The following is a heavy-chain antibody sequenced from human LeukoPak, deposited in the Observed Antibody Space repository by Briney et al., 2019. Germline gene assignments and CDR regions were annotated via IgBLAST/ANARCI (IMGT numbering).Heavy chain of an antibody. CDR3: TRMGSGRSVDY. CDR2: IRSKANSYAT. CDR1: GFTFSGSA. J-gene: IGHJ4*02. Sequence: GGSLKLSCAASGFTFSGSAIHCVRQASGKGLEWVGRIRSKANSYATEYAASVKGRFTISRDDPEKTAYLQMNSLKIEDTAVYYCTRMGSGRSVDYWGQGTLVTVSS. D-gene: IGHD1-26*01. V-gene: IGHV3-73*01.